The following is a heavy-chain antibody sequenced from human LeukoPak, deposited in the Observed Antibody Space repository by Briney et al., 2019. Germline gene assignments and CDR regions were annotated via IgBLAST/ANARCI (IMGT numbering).Heavy chain of an antibody. Sequence: GGSLRLSCAASGFTFSSYWMSWVRQAPGKGLEWVANIKQDGSEKYYVDSVKGRFTISRDNAKNSLYLQMNSLRAEDTAVYYCARGAYSGSYHHYYYYYMDVWGKGTTVTVSS. D-gene: IGHD1-26*01. CDR1: GFTFSSYW. V-gene: IGHV3-7*04. CDR3: ARGAYSGSYHHYYYYYMDV. J-gene: IGHJ6*03. CDR2: IKQDGSEK.